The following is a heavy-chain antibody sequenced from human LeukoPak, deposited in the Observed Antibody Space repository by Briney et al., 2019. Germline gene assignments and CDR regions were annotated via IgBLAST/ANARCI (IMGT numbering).Heavy chain of an antibody. Sequence: GGSLRLSCAASGFTFSSYDMLWVRQATGKGLEWVSAIGTAGDTYYPGSVKGRFTISRENAKNSLYLQMNSLRAGDTAVYYCARGLDPGAFDIWGQGTMVTVSS. J-gene: IGHJ3*02. V-gene: IGHV3-13*01. CDR2: IGTAGDT. CDR1: GFTFSSYD. CDR3: ARGLDPGAFDI. D-gene: IGHD3-10*01.